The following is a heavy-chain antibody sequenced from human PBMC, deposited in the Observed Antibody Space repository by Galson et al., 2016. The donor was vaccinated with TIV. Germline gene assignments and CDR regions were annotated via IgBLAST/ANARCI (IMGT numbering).Heavy chain of an antibody. V-gene: IGHV1-69*05. D-gene: IGHD2-21*02. CDR2: LLPTSGPV. J-gene: IGHJ4*02. CDR3: DIERPCGGAGYFLDN. Sequence: SLKVSCKASGVSFGNLGLNWVRQGPGQGLEWLGGLLPTSGPVSYAQKFQGRVTFTTDNTTSTAYMEMRSLRSDDTAVFYCDIERPCGGAGYFLDNWGQGTLVTVSS. CDR1: GVSFGNLG.